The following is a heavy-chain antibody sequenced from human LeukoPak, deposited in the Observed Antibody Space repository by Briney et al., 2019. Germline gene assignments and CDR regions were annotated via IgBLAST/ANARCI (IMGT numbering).Heavy chain of an antibody. CDR1: GFTFSNFA. Sequence: PGGSLRLSCAAPGFTFSNFAMSWVRQAPGKGLEWVSTLSGSGITTYYADSVKGRFTISRDNSKNTLYLQMNSLRAEDTAVYYCAKGIYSSGWSYFDYWGHGTLVTVSS. J-gene: IGHJ4*01. CDR2: LSGSGITT. D-gene: IGHD6-19*01. V-gene: IGHV3-23*01. CDR3: AKGIYSSGWSYFDY.